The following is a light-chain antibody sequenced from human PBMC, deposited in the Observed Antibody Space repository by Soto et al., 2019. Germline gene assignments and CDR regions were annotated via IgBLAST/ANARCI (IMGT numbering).Light chain of an antibody. Sequence: DIQMTQSPSSLSASVGDRVTITCQASQTPRTFLNWYQQKPGKAPKLLIYATSTLQSGVPSRFSGRDSGADFTLTINNLQPEDFATYYCQQPPYTCGPGTKVDIK. CDR2: ATS. V-gene: IGKV1-39*01. CDR1: QTPRTF. CDR3: QQPPYT. J-gene: IGKJ3*01.